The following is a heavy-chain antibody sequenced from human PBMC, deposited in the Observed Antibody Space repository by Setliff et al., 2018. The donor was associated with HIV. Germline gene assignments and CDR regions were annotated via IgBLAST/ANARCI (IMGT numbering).Heavy chain of an antibody. J-gene: IGHJ4*02. V-gene: IGHV3-15*01. D-gene: IGHD6-19*01. Sequence: PGGSLRLSCTTSGFTFDDYAMSWVRQAPGKGLEWVARIREEAHGGETEYAAALRGRFTISRDNSKNTLYLRINSLRAEDTAVYYCAKEPGGSGWYYFDYWGQGALVTVSS. CDR1: GFTFDDYA. CDR2: IREEAHGGET. CDR3: AKEPGGSGWYYFDY.